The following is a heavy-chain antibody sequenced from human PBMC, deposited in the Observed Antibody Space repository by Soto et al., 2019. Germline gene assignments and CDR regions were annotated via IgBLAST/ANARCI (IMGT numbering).Heavy chain of an antibody. Sequence: QVQLQESGPGLVKPSQTLSLTCTVSGASISSPSYYWNWIRHHPAKGLEWIGYIYYRGATYFNPSLKGRVSISIDTSKSQFSLNLTSVSAADTAVYYCARGLGAGKGSYFDVWGQGTLVTVSS. J-gene: IGHJ4*02. CDR2: IYYRGAT. CDR3: ARGLGAGKGSYFDV. CDR1: GASISSPSYY. V-gene: IGHV4-31*03.